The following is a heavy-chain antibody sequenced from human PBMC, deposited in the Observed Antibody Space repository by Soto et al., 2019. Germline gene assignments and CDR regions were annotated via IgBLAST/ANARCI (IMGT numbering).Heavy chain of an antibody. Sequence: QVQLVQSGAEVKKPGASVKVSCKASGYTFTSYAMHWVRQPPGQRLEGMGWINAGNGNTKYSQKFQGRVTITRDTSASTAYMELSSLRSEDTAVYYCARGMGYCSSTSCYPAEYFQHWGQGTLVTVSS. CDR1: GYTFTSYA. CDR2: INAGNGNT. J-gene: IGHJ1*01. D-gene: IGHD2-2*01. V-gene: IGHV1-3*01. CDR3: ARGMGYCSSTSCYPAEYFQH.